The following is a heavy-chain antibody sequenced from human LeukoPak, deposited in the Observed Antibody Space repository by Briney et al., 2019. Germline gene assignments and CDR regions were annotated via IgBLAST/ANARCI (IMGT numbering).Heavy chain of an antibody. V-gene: IGHV1-2*02. CDR1: GFSFITYG. J-gene: IGHJ4*02. CDR2: INPNSGGT. D-gene: IGHD3-16*01. Sequence: SCAASGFSFITYGIHWVRQAPGQGLEWMGWINPNSGGTNYAQKFQGRVTMTRDTSISTAYMELSRLRSDDTAVYYCARDWAQDYWGQGTLVTVSS. CDR3: ARDWAQDY.